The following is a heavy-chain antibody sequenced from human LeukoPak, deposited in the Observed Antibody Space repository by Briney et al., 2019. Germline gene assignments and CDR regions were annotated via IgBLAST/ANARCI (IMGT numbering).Heavy chain of an antibody. Sequence: SVKVSCKASGGTFTSYAISWVRQAPGQGLEWMGWIIPILGIANYAQKFQGRVTITTDTSTSTAYMELSSLRSDDTAVYYCAGETVYCGSTSWDGFDYWGQGTLVTVSS. J-gene: IGHJ4*02. D-gene: IGHD2-2*01. V-gene: IGHV1-69*10. CDR1: GGTFTSYA. CDR2: IIPILGIA. CDR3: AGETVYCGSTSWDGFDY.